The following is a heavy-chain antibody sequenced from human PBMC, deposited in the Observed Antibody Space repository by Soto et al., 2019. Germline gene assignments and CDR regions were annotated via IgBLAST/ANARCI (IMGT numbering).Heavy chain of an antibody. CDR2: ISGNGDTT. CDR1: GLTFSRYA. D-gene: IGHD3-22*01. CDR3: AKHGDDSSRPFDL. J-gene: IGHJ4*02. V-gene: IGHV3-23*01. Sequence: GGSLRLSCTGFGLTFSRYAMSWVRQAPGKGLEWVSSISGNGDTTKYADSVKGRFTMSRDNSKDTVYLQMDSLRAEDTALYYCAKHGDDSSRPFDLWGQGSMGTVSS.